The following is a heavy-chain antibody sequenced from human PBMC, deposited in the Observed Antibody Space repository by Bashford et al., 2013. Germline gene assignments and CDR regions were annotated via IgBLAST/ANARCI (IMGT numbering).Heavy chain of an antibody. CDR3: VKASSGILVDHFDL. CDR2: ITWKSAVK. Sequence: VRQAPGKGLEWVSGITWKSAVKGYADSVKGRFTISRDNAKNSLYLEMASLRPEDTAVYFCVKASSGILVDHFDLWGQGSWSPSPQ. J-gene: IGHJ4*02. V-gene: IGHV3-9*01. D-gene: IGHD2-21*02.